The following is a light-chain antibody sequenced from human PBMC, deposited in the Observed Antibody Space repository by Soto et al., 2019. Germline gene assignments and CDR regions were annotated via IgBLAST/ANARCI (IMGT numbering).Light chain of an antibody. CDR3: CSYSSTRTLRV. V-gene: IGLV2-14*03. CDR2: DVT. J-gene: IGLJ1*01. CDR1: SSDIGGFHF. Sequence: QSVLAQPASVSGSLGQSITISCTGTSSDIGGFHFVSWYEQHPGKAPKLIIYDVTNRPSGVSNRFSGSKSGITASLTISGLQTEDEADYFCCSYSSTRTLRVFGAGTKLTVL.